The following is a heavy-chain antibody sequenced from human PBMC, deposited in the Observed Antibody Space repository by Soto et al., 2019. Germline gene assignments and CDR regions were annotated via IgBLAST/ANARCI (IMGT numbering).Heavy chain of an antibody. D-gene: IGHD6-25*01. Sequence: EVQLLESGGGLVQPGGSLTLSCGVSGFPFGPSTMSWVRQAPGKGLEWVSVIYRGLATHYADSVKGRFTISRDDSKNTVYLQMNSLRAEDTAVYYCARDRSDSSRADSFDIWGQGTVVTVSS. CDR3: ARDRSDSSRADSFDI. J-gene: IGHJ3*02. V-gene: IGHV3-23*03. CDR1: GFPFGPST. CDR2: IYRGLAT.